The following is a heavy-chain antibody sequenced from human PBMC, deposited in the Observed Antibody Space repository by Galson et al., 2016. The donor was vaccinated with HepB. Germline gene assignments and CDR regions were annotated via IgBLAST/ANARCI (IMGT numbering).Heavy chain of an antibody. J-gene: IGHJ4*02. D-gene: IGHD3-22*01. V-gene: IGHV6-1*01. Sequence: CAISGDSVSSTTAAWNWFRQSASRGLEWLGRTYLRSKWYNDSASFVQGRITINPDTSTNQFSLQLNSLTPEDKAVYYCEREDDWVIERYDYFDYWGQGTPVTVSS. CDR1: GDSVSSTTAA. CDR3: EREDDWVIERYDYFDY. CDR2: TYLRSKWYN.